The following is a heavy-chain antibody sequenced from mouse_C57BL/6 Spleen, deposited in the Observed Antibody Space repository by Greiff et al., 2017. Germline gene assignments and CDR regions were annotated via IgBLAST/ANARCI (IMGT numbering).Heavy chain of an antibody. J-gene: IGHJ4*01. CDR3: ARRELGKGAMDY. CDR2: ISSGSSTI. Sequence: EVMLVESGGGLVKPGGSLKLSCAASGFTFSDYGMHWVSQAPEKGLEWVAYISSGSSTIYYADTVKGRLTISRDHAKNTLFLQMTSLRSEDTAMYYCARRELGKGAMDYWGQGTSVTVSS. V-gene: IGHV5-17*01. CDR1: GFTFSDYG.